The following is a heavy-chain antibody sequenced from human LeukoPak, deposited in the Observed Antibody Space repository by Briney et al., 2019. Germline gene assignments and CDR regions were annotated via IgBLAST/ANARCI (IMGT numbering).Heavy chain of an antibody. D-gene: IGHD6-6*01. CDR1: GGSISSGSYY. J-gene: IGHJ4*02. CDR3: AREGGSSPDY. CDR2: IYTSGST. Sequence: PSQTLSLTCTISGGSISSGSYYWSWIRQPAGKGLEWIGRIYTSGSTNYNPSLKSRVTISVDTSQNQFSLKLSSVTAADTAVYYCAREGGSSPDYWGQGTLVTVSS. V-gene: IGHV4-61*02.